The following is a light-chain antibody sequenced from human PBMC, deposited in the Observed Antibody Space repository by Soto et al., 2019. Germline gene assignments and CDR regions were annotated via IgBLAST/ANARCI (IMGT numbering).Light chain of an antibody. CDR2: DAS. Sequence: EIVLTQSPATLSLSPGERATLSCRASQSVSSYLAWYQQKPGQAPRLLIYDASTRATGIPARFSGSGSGTDFTLTISSLEPEDFAVYYRQQRSNWPPSFGQGTRLEIK. V-gene: IGKV3-11*01. CDR1: QSVSSY. CDR3: QQRSNWPPS. J-gene: IGKJ5*01.